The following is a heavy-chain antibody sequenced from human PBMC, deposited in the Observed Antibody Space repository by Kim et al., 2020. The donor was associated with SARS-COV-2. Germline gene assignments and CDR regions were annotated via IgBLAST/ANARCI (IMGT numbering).Heavy chain of an antibody. D-gene: IGHD3-22*01. CDR3: AGGLLSIIMVVVVFT. V-gene: IGHV4-34*01. CDR1: GGSFSGYN. J-gene: IGHJ5*01. CDR2: INHSGRA. Sequence: SETLSLTCAVSGGSFSGYNWTWILHPPGKGLVWIGEINHSGRANYNKSLQSRVTLLLETSKNQFSSQMSTVTAAAKAAYYCAGGLLSIIMVVVVFTWG.